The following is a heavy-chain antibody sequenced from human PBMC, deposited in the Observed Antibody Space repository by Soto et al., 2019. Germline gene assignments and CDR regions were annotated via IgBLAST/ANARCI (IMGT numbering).Heavy chain of an antibody. J-gene: IGHJ6*02. Sequence: GASVKVSCKASGYTFTGYYMHWVRQAPGQGLEWMGWINPNSGGTNYAQKFQGWVTMTRDTSISTAYMELSRLRSDDTAAYYCARGSRGYSSSWYYYYYGMDVWGQGTTVTVSS. D-gene: IGHD6-13*01. CDR3: ARGSRGYSSSWYYYYYGMDV. V-gene: IGHV1-2*04. CDR2: INPNSGGT. CDR1: GYTFTGYY.